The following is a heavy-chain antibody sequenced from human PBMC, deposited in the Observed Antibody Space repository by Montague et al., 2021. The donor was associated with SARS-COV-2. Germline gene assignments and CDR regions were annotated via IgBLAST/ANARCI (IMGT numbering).Heavy chain of an antibody. CDR2: IYYSGST. J-gene: IGHJ5*02. CDR3: ARGLDP. V-gene: IGHV4-39*01. CDR1: GGSITGSRYY. Sequence: SETLSLTCTVSGGSITGSRYYCGWIRQPPGKGLAWIGSIYYSGSTYYNPSLESRVTISVDTSKNQFSLKLSSVTAADTAVYYCARGLDPWGQGTLVTVSS.